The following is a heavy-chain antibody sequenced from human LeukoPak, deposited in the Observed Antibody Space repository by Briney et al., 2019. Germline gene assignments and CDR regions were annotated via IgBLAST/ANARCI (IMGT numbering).Heavy chain of an antibody. CDR3: TSANYGPAY. Sequence: RAGGSLRLSCAASGFTFSSAWMSWVRQAPGKGLEWVANVNQDGSGKYYVDSVKGRFTISKDNAKNSLYLQMNSLRAEDTAVYYCTSANYGPAYWGQGTLVTVSS. D-gene: IGHD5-24*01. CDR1: GFTFSSAW. J-gene: IGHJ4*02. V-gene: IGHV3-7*01. CDR2: VNQDGSGK.